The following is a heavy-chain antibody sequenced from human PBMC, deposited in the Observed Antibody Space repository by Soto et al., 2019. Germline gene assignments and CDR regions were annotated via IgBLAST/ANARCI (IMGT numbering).Heavy chain of an antibody. V-gene: IGHV1-18*01. CDR1: GYTFTSFG. Sequence: QVQLVQSGAEVKMPGASVKVSCKASGYTFTSFGISWVRQAPGQGLEWMGWNSAYNGNTNYLQKLQGRLTMTTDTPTSTAYMVLRSLRSDDTAVYYCARDPSIAAAGTRFDPWGQGTLVTVSS. J-gene: IGHJ5*02. D-gene: IGHD6-13*01. CDR2: NSAYNGNT. CDR3: ARDPSIAAAGTRFDP.